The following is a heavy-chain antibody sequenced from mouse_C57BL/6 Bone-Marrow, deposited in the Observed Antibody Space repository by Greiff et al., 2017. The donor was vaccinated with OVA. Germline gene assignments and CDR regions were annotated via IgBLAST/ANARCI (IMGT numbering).Heavy chain of an antibody. D-gene: IGHD2-3*01. CDR1: GYTFTNYW. CDR2: IYPGGGYT. V-gene: IGHV1-63*01. Sequence: VMLVESGAELVRPGTSVKMSCKASGYTFTNYWIGWAKQRPGHGLEWIGDIYPGGGYTNYNEKFKGKATLTADKSSSTAYMQFSSLTSEDSAIYYCARYDGYYLAWFAYWGQGTLVTVSA. J-gene: IGHJ3*01. CDR3: ARYDGYYLAWFAY.